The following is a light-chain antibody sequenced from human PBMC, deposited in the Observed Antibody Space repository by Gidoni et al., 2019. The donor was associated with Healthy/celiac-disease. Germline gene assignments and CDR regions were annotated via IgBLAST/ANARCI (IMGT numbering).Light chain of an antibody. CDR3: QQSYSTPLFT. J-gene: IGKJ3*01. CDR2: AAS. V-gene: IGKV1-39*01. Sequence: DIQMTQAPSSLSASVGDRVTITCRASQSISSYLNCYQQKPGKAPKILIYAASSLQSGVPSRFSGSGSGTDFTLPISSLQPEDFATYYCQQSYSTPLFTFGPGTKVDIK. CDR1: QSISSY.